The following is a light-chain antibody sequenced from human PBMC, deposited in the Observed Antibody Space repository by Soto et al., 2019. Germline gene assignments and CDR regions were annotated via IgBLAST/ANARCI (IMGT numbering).Light chain of an antibody. CDR3: QQRSNWPLIT. Sequence: EILLTQSPATLSFSPGERATLSCRASQSVSSYLAWYQQKPGQAPRLLIYDASNRATGIPARFSGSGSGTDFSLTISSLEPEDFAVYYCQQRSNWPLITFGQGTRLEIK. V-gene: IGKV3-11*01. CDR2: DAS. J-gene: IGKJ5*01. CDR1: QSVSSY.